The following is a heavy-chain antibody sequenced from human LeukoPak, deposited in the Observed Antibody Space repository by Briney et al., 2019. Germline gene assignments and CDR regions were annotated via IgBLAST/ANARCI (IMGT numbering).Heavy chain of an antibody. Sequence: SVKVSCKASGGTFSSYAISWVRQAPGQGLEWMGRIIPILGIANYAQKFQGRVTITADKSTSTAYMELSSLRSEDTAVYYCARGGIAVAPDYWGQGTLVTVSS. V-gene: IGHV1-69*04. J-gene: IGHJ4*02. CDR2: IIPILGIA. CDR1: GGTFSSYA. D-gene: IGHD6-19*01. CDR3: ARGGIAVAPDY.